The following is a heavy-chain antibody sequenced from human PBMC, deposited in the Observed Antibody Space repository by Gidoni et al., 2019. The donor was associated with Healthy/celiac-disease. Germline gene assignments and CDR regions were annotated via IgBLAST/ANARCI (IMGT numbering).Heavy chain of an antibody. CDR1: GGSFSGYY. V-gene: IGHV4-34*01. J-gene: IGHJ4*02. CDR2: INHSGST. Sequence: QVQLQQWGAGLLKPSETLSLTCAVYGGSFSGYYWSWIRQPPGKGLEWIGEINHSGSTNYNPSLKSRVTISVDTSKNQFSLKLSSVTAADTAVYYCARGRFRYSGYDFRSPEKYYFDYWGQGTLVTVSS. CDR3: ARGRFRYSGYDFRSPEKYYFDY. D-gene: IGHD5-12*01.